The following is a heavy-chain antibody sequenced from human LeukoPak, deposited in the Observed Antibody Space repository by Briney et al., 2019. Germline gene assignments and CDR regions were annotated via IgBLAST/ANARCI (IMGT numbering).Heavy chain of an antibody. Sequence: ASVTVSCKASGYSFTNYAFHWVRQAPGQSLEWMGWIHTGNGVTRYSQKFQGRVTITRDTSASTAYMELSSLGSEDTAVYYCARSEYDLQGSSARWPDYWGQGALVTVSS. CDR3: ARSEYDLQGSSARWPDY. V-gene: IGHV1-3*04. D-gene: IGHD2/OR15-2a*01. J-gene: IGHJ4*02. CDR2: IHTGNGVT. CDR1: GYSFTNYA.